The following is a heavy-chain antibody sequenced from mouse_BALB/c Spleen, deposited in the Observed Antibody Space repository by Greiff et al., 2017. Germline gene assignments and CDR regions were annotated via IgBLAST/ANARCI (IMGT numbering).Heavy chain of an antibody. CDR1: GYTFTSYY. CDR3: TREGITNAMDY. D-gene: IGHD2-4*01. V-gene: IGHV1S81*02. Sequence: QVHVKQSGAELVKPGASVKLPCKASGYTFTSYYMYWVKQRPGQGLEWIGGINPSNGGTNFNEKFKSKATLTVDKSSSTAYMQLSSLTSEDSAVYYCTREGITNAMDYWGQGTSVTVAA. CDR2: INPSNGGT. J-gene: IGHJ4*01.